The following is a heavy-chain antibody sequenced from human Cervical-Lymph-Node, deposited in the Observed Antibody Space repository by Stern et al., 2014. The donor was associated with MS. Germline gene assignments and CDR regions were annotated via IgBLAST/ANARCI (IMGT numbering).Heavy chain of an antibody. D-gene: IGHD2-15*01. CDR3: ARRLCSGGSCYDY. V-gene: IGHV5-51*01. J-gene: IGHJ4*02. Sequence: EVHLVESGAEVKKPGESLKISCKASGYSFTTYWIGWVRQMPGKGLEWMGIIYPGDSDTRYSRSFQGQVTISADKSISTAYLQWSSLKASDTAMYYCARRLCSGGSCYDYWGQGTLVTVSS. CDR2: IYPGDSDT. CDR1: GYSFTTYW.